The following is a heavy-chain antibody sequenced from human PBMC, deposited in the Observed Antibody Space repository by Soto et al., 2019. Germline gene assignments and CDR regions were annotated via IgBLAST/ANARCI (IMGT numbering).Heavy chain of an antibody. Sequence: PGGSLRLSXAASGFTFSSYSMNWVRQAPGKGLEWVSSISSSSSYIYYADSVKGRFTISRDNAKNSLYLQMNSLRAEDTAVYYCARGPTIFGIRFDPWGQGTLVTV. V-gene: IGHV3-21*01. CDR3: ARGPTIFGIRFDP. J-gene: IGHJ5*02. CDR2: ISSSSSYI. D-gene: IGHD3-3*01. CDR1: GFTFSSYS.